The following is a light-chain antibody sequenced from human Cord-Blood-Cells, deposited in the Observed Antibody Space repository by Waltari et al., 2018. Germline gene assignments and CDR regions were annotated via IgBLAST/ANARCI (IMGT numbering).Light chain of an antibody. V-gene: IGLV2-14*01. CDR3: SSYTSSSTLV. CDR1: SSDVGAYTY. J-gene: IGLJ2*01. Sequence: QSALTQPASVSGSPGQSITIPCTGTSSDVGAYTYSSWYQQHPGKAPKLMIYDVSNRPSGVSNRFSGSKSGNTASLTISGLQAEDEADYYCSSYTSSSTLVFGGGTKLTVL. CDR2: DVS.